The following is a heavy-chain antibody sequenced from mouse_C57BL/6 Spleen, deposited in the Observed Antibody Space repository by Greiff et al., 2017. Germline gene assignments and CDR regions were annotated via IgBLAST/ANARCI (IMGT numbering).Heavy chain of an antibody. CDR3: ASYGKYAMDY. V-gene: IGHV3-6*01. CDR1: GYSITSGYY. J-gene: IGHJ4*01. Sequence: ASGPGLVKPSQSLSLTCSVTGYSITSGYYWNWIRQFPGNKLEWMGYISYDGSNNYNPSLKNRISITRDTSKNQFFLKLNSVTTEDTATYYCASYGKYAMDYWGQGTSVTVSS. CDR2: ISYDGSN. D-gene: IGHD1-1*01.